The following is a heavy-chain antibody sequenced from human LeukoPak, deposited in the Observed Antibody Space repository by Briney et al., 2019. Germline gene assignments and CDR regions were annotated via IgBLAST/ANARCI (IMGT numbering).Heavy chain of an antibody. J-gene: IGHJ5*02. Sequence: GSVKVSCKASGYTFTAYDMLWVRQAPGQGLQWMGRIDPNRGGTPYANKFQGRVTMTRDPSISTGYMEVSSLRSDDTAVYYCARDLGRDGYNYYAWGQGTLVTVSS. CDR2: IDPNRGGT. CDR3: ARDLGRDGYNYYA. V-gene: IGHV1-2*06. CDR1: GYTFTAYD. D-gene: IGHD5-24*01.